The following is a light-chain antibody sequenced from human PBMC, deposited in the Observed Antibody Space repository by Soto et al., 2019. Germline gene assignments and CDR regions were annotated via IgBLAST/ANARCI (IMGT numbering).Light chain of an antibody. CDR3: SPHAGSDNPFV. V-gene: IGLV2-8*01. Sequence: QSVLTQPPSASGSPGQSVTISCTGTSSDVGGYNYVSWYQQHPGKAPKVMLYDVNKRPSGVPDRVSGSKAGNRSSLTVSGMQAEDEADYYCSPHAGSDNPFVFGTGTKLTVL. CDR2: DVN. CDR1: SSDVGGYNY. J-gene: IGLJ1*01.